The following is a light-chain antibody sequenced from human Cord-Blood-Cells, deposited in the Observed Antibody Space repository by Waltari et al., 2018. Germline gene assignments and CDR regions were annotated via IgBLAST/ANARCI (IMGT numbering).Light chain of an antibody. J-gene: IGLJ2*01. Sequence: QSVLTQPPSVSGAPGRRVTIACTGSSSNIGAGHDVHWYQQIQGTAPKVLIYGNSPRPSGDPHRFSASKSDTSASPAITGLQAETEADYYFHSYDSSLSVIFDGGPKLTVL. V-gene: IGLV1-40*01. CDR1: SSNIGAGHD. CDR3: HSYDSSLSVI. CDR2: GNS.